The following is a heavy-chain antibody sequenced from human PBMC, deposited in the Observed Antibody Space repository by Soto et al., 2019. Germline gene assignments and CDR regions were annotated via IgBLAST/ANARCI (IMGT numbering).Heavy chain of an antibody. J-gene: IGHJ4*02. Sequence: QVQLVQSGAEVKKPGASVKVSCKASGYTFTTYGISWVRQAPGQGLEWMGWISAYSGSTKFAQKLQGRVTMTTDTSTATAYMELRSLTSDDTVVYYCARDFTKSSSWPYYLDYWCQGTLGTVSS. V-gene: IGHV1-18*01. CDR2: ISAYSGST. D-gene: IGHD6-13*01. CDR3: ARDFTKSSSWPYYLDY. CDR1: GYTFTTYG.